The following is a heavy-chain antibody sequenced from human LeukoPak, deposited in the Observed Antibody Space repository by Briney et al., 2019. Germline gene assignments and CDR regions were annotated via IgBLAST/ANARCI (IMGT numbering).Heavy chain of an antibody. D-gene: IGHD3-22*01. CDR3: ATGLVVIAAFDI. CDR1: GYTFTSYD. Sequence: GTSVKVSCKASGYTFTSYDIHWVRQAPGQGLEWMGIVHPSTGSTSFTQKFQGRVTMTSDTSTRTVYMELSSLRSEDTAVYYCATGLVVIAAFDIWGQGTMVTVSS. J-gene: IGHJ3*02. CDR2: VHPSTGST. V-gene: IGHV1-46*01.